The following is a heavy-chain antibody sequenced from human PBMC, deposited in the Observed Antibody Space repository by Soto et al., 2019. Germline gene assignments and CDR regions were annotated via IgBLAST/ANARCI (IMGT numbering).Heavy chain of an antibody. CDR1: GGTFSRYA. V-gene: IGHV1-69*13. CDR3: ARDQAFWSGYSPGYYYGMDV. D-gene: IGHD3-3*01. J-gene: IGHJ6*02. Sequence: ASVKVSCQASGGTFSRYAISWVRQAPGQGLEWMGGIIPIFGTANYAQKFQGRVTITADESTSTAYMELSSLRSEDTAVYYCARDQAFWSGYSPGYYYGMDVWGQGTTVTVSS. CDR2: IIPIFGTA.